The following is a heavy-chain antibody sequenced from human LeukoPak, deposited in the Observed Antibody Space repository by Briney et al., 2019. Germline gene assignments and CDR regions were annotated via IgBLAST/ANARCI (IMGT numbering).Heavy chain of an antibody. CDR2: ISGSDDST. V-gene: IGHV3-23*01. CDR3: VRDGEYSSGYDFDY. J-gene: IGHJ4*02. D-gene: IGHD3-22*01. Sequence: HSGGSLRLSCAASGFTFSSYAMSWVRQAPGKGLEWVSSISGSDDSTHYADSVKGRFTISRDNAKNTLYLQMNSLRAEDMAVYYCVRDGEYSSGYDFDYWGQGTLVTVSS. CDR1: GFTFSSYA.